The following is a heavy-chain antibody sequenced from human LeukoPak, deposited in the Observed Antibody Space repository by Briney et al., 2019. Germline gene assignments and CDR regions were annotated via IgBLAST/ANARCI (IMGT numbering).Heavy chain of an antibody. Sequence: KPSETLSLTCTVSGGSISSYYWSWIRQPPGKGLEWIGYIYYSGSTNYNPSLKSRVTMSIDTSKNQFSLKLSSVTAADTAIYYCARDPATWWFDPWGQGTLVTVSS. V-gene: IGHV4-59*12. CDR2: IYYSGST. J-gene: IGHJ5*02. CDR3: ARDPATWWFDP. CDR1: GGSISSYY. D-gene: IGHD2-15*01.